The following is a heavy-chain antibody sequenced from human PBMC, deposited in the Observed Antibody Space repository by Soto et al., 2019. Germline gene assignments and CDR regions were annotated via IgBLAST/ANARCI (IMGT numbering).Heavy chain of an antibody. D-gene: IGHD3-22*01. CDR3: AAYYSDTY. Sequence: SETLSLTCAVYGGSFSGYYWSWIRQHPGKGLEWIGYIYYSGSTYYNPSLKSRIIISVDTSKNQFSLKLSSVTAADTAVYYCAAYYSDTYWGQGTLVTVSS. V-gene: IGHV4-31*11. CDR2: IYYSGST. J-gene: IGHJ4*02. CDR1: GGSFSGYY.